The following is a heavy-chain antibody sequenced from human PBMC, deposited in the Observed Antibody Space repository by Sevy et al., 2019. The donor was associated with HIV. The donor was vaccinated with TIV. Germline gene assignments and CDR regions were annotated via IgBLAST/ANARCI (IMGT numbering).Heavy chain of an antibody. CDR1: GFTFSSYA. J-gene: IGHJ4*02. CDR2: ISYDGSKK. D-gene: IGHD2-21*02. Sequence: GGSLRLSCAASGFTFSSYALLWVRQAPGKGLEWVSLISYDGSKKYYSDSVKGRFAISRDESKTTLFLQMNSLRSEDTALYYCAGVGVSYCTDDCYHRFDYWGRGTLVTVSS. CDR3: AGVGVSYCTDDCYHRFDY. V-gene: IGHV3-30*09.